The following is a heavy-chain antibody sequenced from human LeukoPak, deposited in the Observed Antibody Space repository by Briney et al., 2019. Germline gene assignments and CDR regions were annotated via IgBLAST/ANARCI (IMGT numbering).Heavy chain of an antibody. CDR3: ARTFLLRFLEWLPNYYMDV. V-gene: IGHV3-23*01. Sequence: PGGSLRLSCAASGFTFSSYAMSWVRQAPGKGLEWVSAISGSGGSTYYADSVKGRFTISRDNAKNSLYLQMNSLRAEDTAVYYCARTFLLRFLEWLPNYYMDVWGKGTTVTVSS. J-gene: IGHJ6*03. CDR2: ISGSGGST. CDR1: GFTFSSYA. D-gene: IGHD3-3*01.